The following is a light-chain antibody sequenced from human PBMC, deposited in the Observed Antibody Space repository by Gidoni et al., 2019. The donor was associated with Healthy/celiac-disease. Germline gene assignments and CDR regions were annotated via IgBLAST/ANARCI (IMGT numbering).Light chain of an antibody. V-gene: IGLV6-57*04. CDR3: QSYDSSGV. CDR1: SGSIASNY. Sequence: NFMLTQQHSVSESPGKTVTISCTRSSGSIASNYVQWYQQRPGSAPTTVIYEDNQRPSGVPDRFSGSIDSSSNSASLTISGLKTEDEADYYCQSYDSSGVFGGGTKLTV. CDR2: EDN. J-gene: IGLJ3*02.